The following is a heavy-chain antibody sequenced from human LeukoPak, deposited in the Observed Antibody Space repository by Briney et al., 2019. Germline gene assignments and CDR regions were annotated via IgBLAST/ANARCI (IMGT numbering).Heavy chain of an antibody. CDR1: GGSTSNFY. Sequence: SETLSLTCSVSGGSTSNFYWSWIRQPPGRGLEWIGYIYNSGSTNYNPSLKSRVTISIDTSKNQFSLKLSSVTAADTAIYYCARGQIPSAYWGQGTLVTVSS. J-gene: IGHJ4*02. CDR2: IYNSGST. V-gene: IGHV4-59*01. CDR3: ARGQIPSAY.